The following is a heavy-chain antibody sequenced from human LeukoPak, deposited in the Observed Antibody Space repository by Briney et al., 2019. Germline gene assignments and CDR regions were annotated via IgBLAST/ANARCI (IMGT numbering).Heavy chain of an antibody. D-gene: IGHD3-10*01. V-gene: IGHV3-7*03. CDR3: AKDIWYYYGSGSRFDY. CDR1: GFTFSSYW. J-gene: IGHJ4*02. Sequence: GGSLRLSCAASGFTFSSYWMSWVRQAPGKGLEWVANVNQGGSETYYVDSVKGRFIIFRDNAKTSLYLQMNSLRADDTALYYCAKDIWYYYGSGSRFDYWGQGTLVTVSS. CDR2: VNQGGSET.